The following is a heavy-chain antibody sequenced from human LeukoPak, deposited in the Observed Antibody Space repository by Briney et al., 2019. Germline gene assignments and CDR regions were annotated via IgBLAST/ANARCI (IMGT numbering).Heavy chain of an antibody. CDR1: GGSFSGYY. CDR3: ARLDTMIAPEVDY. Sequence: SETLSLTCAVYGGSFSGYYWSWIRQPPGKGLEWIGEINHSGSTNYNPSLKSRVTISVDTSKNQFSLKLSSVTAADTAVYYCARLDTMIAPEVDYWGQGTLVTVSS. CDR2: INHSGST. V-gene: IGHV4-34*01. D-gene: IGHD3-22*01. J-gene: IGHJ4*02.